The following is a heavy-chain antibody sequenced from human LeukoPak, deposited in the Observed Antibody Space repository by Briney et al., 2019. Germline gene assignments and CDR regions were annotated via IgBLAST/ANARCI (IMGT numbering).Heavy chain of an antibody. CDR1: GFTFSNTW. CDR2: IKSQTDGGTT. CDR3: STNPTH. V-gene: IGHV3-15*01. J-gene: IGHJ4*02. D-gene: IGHD1-14*01. Sequence: PGGSLRLSCAASGFTFSNTWMHCVRQAPGKGLEWVGRIKSQTDGGTTDYAAPVKGRFTISRDDSKNTLYLQMNSLKSEDTAVYYCSTNPTHWGQGTLVTVSS.